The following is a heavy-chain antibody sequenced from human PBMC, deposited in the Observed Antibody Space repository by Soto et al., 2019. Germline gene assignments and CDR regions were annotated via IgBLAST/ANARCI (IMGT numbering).Heavy chain of an antibody. CDR3: AKVSTVTRYYYYYYGMDV. V-gene: IGHV3-30*18. J-gene: IGHJ6*02. CDR1: GFTFSSYG. D-gene: IGHD4-4*01. CDR2: ISYDGSNK. Sequence: GGSLRLSCAASGFTFSSYGMHWVRQAPGKGLEWVAVISYDGSNKYYADSVKGRFTISRDNSKNTLYLQMNSLRAEDTAVYYCAKVSTVTRYYYYYYGMDVWGQGTTVTVSS.